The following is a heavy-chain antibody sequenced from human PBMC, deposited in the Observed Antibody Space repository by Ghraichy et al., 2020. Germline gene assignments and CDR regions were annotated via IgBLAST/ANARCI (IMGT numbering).Heavy chain of an antibody. CDR3: AREFGSASLGNWFDP. Sequence: SETLSLTCTVSGGSISSYYWSWIRQPPGKGLEWIGYIYYSGSTNYNPSLTSRVTISVDTSKNQFSLKLSSVTAADTAVYYCAREFGSASLGNWFDPWGQGTLVTVSS. V-gene: IGHV4-59*01. CDR1: GGSISSYY. CDR2: IYYSGST. D-gene: IGHD2-15*01. J-gene: IGHJ5*02.